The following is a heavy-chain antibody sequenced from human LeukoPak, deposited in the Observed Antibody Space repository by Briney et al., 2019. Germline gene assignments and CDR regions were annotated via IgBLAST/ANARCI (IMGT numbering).Heavy chain of an antibody. D-gene: IGHD6-13*01. V-gene: IGHV3-64D*06. CDR3: VKSGYSSSWTLGY. CDR1: GFTFNIYA. CDR2: ISSNGGAT. Sequence: PGGSLRLSCSGSGFTFNIYAMHWVRQAPGKGLEYVSAISSNGGATHYADSVKGRFTISRDNSKNTLYLQMSSLRTEDTAVYYCVKSGYSSSWTLGYWGQGTLVTVSS. J-gene: IGHJ4*02.